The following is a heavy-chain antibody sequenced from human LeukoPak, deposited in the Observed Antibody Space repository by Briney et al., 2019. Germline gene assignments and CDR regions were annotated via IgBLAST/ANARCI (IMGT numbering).Heavy chain of an antibody. CDR1: GGSISSYY. V-gene: IGHV4-4*07. J-gene: IGHJ3*02. Sequence: SETLSLTCTVSGGSISSYYWSWIRQPARKGLEWIGRIYNSGSTNYNPSLKSRVTMSVDTSKNQFSLKLSSVTAADTAVYYCARDEGGGGGGKYAFDIWGQGTMVTVSS. CDR2: IYNSGST. D-gene: IGHD1-14*01. CDR3: ARDEGGGGGGKYAFDI.